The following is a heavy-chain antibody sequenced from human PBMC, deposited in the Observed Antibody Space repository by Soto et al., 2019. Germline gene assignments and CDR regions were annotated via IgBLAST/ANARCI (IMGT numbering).Heavy chain of an antibody. J-gene: IGHJ4*02. CDR3: ARGAGSGSGSRSFDF. V-gene: IGHV1-18*01. CDR1: GYAFTTYG. D-gene: IGHD3-10*01. Sequence: QVQLMQSGAELTKPGASVKVSCETSGYAFTTYGLSWVRQAPGQGLEWMGWIVADSGNTIYAQKFQGRVTMYRDTSTNPAYMELRSLPSDVSALYCCARGAGSGSGSRSFDFWGQGTRVSVSS. CDR2: IVADSGNT.